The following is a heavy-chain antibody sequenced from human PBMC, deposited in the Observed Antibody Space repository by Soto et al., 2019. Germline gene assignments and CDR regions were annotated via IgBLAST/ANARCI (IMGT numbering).Heavy chain of an antibody. Sequence: QVQLQESGPGLVKPSGTLSLTCAVSGGSIRSSNWWSWVRQPPGKGLEWIGEIYHSGSTNYNPSRKSRVTLSVDKSKNQFSLKLSSVTAADTAVYYCARVAVAGTRFDYWGQGTLVTVSS. CDR1: GGSIRSSNW. V-gene: IGHV4-4*02. D-gene: IGHD6-19*01. CDR2: IYHSGST. J-gene: IGHJ4*02. CDR3: ARVAVAGTRFDY.